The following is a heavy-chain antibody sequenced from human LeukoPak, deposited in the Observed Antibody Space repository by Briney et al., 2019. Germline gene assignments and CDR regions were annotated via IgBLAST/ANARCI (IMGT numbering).Heavy chain of an antibody. J-gene: IGHJ6*03. CDR1: GGSFSAYA. Sequence: SVKVSCKASGGSFSAYAFSWVRQAPGQRLEWMGGIIPLSGTAHYAQKFQGRVTITADEATSTIYMELSSLTSEDTAMFYCARGFWQLPPVGGEGYYYYYMGVWGKGTTVIISS. CDR3: ARGFWQLPPVGGEGYYYYYMGV. D-gene: IGHD2-15*01. CDR2: IIPLSGTA. V-gene: IGHV1-69*13.